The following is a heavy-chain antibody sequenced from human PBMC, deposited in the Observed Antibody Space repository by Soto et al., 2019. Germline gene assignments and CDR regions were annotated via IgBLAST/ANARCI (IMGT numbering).Heavy chain of an antibody. J-gene: IGHJ4*02. V-gene: IGHV4-39*01. D-gene: IGHD5-12*01. CDR2: MFYGGST. Sequence: QLQLQESGPGLVKPSETLSLTCTVSGGSISSSSYHWGWIRQPPGKGLEWIGSMFYGGSTYYNPSLKSRVTLSVDTSKSPFSLKLSSVTAADTAVYYCARTLYVDIVATGFWGQGTLVTVSS. CDR1: GGSISSSSYH. CDR3: ARTLYVDIVATGF.